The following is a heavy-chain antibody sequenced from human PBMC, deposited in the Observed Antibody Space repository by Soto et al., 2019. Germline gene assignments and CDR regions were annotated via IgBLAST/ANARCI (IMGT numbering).Heavy chain of an antibody. CDR1: GFTFSSYG. V-gene: IGHV3-30*18. Sequence: GGSLRLSCAASGFTFSSYGMHWVRQAPGKGLEWVAVISYDGSNKYYADSVKGRFTISRDNSKNTLYLQMNSLRAEDTAVYYCAKDPSANGYFDYSGQGTLVTVYS. J-gene: IGHJ4*02. D-gene: IGHD2-8*01. CDR2: ISYDGSNK. CDR3: AKDPSANGYFDY.